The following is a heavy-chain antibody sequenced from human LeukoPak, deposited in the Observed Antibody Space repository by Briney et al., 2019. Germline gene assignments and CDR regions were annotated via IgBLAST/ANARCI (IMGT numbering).Heavy chain of an antibody. CDR2: ISSSDGTI. Sequence: GGSLRLSCAASGFTFSSYSMNWVRQAPGRGLEWVSYISSSDGTIYYADSVKGRFTISRDNAKNSLYLQMNSLRAEDTAVYYCARGEKLGYFDYWGQGTLVTVSS. J-gene: IGHJ4*02. V-gene: IGHV3-48*04. CDR1: GFTFSSYS. D-gene: IGHD1-26*01. CDR3: ARGEKLGYFDY.